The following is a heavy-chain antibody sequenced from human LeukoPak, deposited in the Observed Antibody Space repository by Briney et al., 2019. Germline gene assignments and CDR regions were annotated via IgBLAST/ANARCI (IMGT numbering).Heavy chain of an antibody. Sequence: PSETLSLTCTVSGGSISSYYWSWIRQPPGKGLEWIGYIYYSGSTNYNPSLKSRVTISVDTSKNQFSLKLSSVTAADTAVYYCARRIVVVPAAIRPLWAFDIWGQGTMVTVSS. CDR1: GGSISSYY. J-gene: IGHJ3*02. V-gene: IGHV4-59*01. CDR2: IYYSGST. CDR3: ARRIVVVPAAIRPLWAFDI. D-gene: IGHD2-2*01.